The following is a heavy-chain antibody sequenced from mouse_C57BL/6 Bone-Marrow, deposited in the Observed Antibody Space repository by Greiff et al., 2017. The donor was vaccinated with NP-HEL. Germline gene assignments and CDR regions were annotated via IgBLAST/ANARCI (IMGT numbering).Heavy chain of an antibody. CDR2: IHPSDSDT. J-gene: IGHJ1*03. D-gene: IGHD1-2*01. Sequence: QVQLQQPGAELVKPGASVKVSCKASGYTFTSYWMHWVKQRPGQGLEWIGRIHPSDSDTNYNQKFKGKATLTVDKSSSTAYMQLSSRTSEYSAVYYCESGGLRLHWYFDVWGTGTTVTVSS. CDR1: GYTFTSYW. V-gene: IGHV1-74*01. CDR3: ESGGLRLHWYFDV.